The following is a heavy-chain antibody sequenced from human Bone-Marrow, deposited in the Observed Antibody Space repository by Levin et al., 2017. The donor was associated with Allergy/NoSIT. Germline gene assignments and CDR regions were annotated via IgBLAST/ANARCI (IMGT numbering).Heavy chain of an antibody. CDR2: INPNSGGT. Sequence: GESLKISCKASGYTFTGYYMHWVRQAPGQGLEWMGWINPNSGGTNYAQKFQGRVTMTRDTSISTAYMELSRLRSDDTAVYYCARGPPTLYCSSTSCYRITGTRGNMDVWGQGTTVTVSS. CDR3: ARGPPTLYCSSTSCYRITGTRGNMDV. D-gene: IGHD2-2*01. CDR1: GYTFTGYY. V-gene: IGHV1-2*02. J-gene: IGHJ6*02.